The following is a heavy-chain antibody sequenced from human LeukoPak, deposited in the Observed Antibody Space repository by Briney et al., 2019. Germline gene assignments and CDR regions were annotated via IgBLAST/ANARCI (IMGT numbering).Heavy chain of an antibody. V-gene: IGHV4-59*01. CDR3: ARVGYSNVPQWFDP. D-gene: IGHD5-18*01. J-gene: IGHJ5*02. CDR1: GGSISSFY. Sequence: PSETLSLTCTVSGGSISSFYWTWIRQPPGKGLEWIGYIYYSGSTNYNPSLKSRVSISVDTSKNQFSLKLSSVTAADTAVYYCARVGYSNVPQWFDPWGQGTLVTVSS. CDR2: IYYSGST.